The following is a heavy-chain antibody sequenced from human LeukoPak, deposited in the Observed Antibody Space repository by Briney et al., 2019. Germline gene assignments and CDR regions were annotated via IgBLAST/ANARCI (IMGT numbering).Heavy chain of an antibody. J-gene: IGHJ4*02. CDR3: ARLLDVSFDY. CDR1: GGSISSGDYY. D-gene: IGHD1-1*01. V-gene: IGHV4-30-4*01. Sequence: SETLSLTCTVSGGSISSGDYYWSWIRQPPGKGLEWIGYIYYSGSTYYNPSLKSRVTISVDTSKYQFSLKLSSVTAADTAVYYCARLLDVSFDYWGQGTLVTVSS. CDR2: IYYSGST.